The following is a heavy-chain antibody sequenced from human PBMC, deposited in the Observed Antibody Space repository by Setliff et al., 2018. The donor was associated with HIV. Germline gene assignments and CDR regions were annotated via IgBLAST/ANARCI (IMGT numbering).Heavy chain of an antibody. CDR3: AKTSTRFWSGYSRPPFDY. V-gene: IGHV5-51*01. D-gene: IGHD3-3*01. Sequence: GESLKISCKASGYNFGNSWIVWVRQVPGKGLEWIGIISPGDSVTKYSQSFQGQVTISADESTNTAYLQWRSLTSSDTAIYYCAKTSTRFWSGYSRPPFDYWGQGALVTVSS. CDR1: GYNFGNSW. J-gene: IGHJ4*02. CDR2: ISPGDSVT.